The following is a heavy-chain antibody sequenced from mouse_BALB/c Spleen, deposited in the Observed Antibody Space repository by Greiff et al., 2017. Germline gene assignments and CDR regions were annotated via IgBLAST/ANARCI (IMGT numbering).Heavy chain of an antibody. Sequence: VQLQQSGAELARPGASVKLSCKASGYTFTSYWMQWVKQRPGQGLEWIGAIYPGDGDTRYTQKFKGKATLTADKSSSTAYMQLSSLASEDSAVYYCARSYFFFDYWGQGTTLTVSS. V-gene: IGHV1-87*01. CDR3: ARSYFFFDY. CDR2: IYPGDGDT. CDR1: GYTFTSYW. J-gene: IGHJ2*01. D-gene: IGHD1-1*01.